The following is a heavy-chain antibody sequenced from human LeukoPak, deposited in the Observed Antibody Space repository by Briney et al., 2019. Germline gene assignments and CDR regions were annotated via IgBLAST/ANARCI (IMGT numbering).Heavy chain of an antibody. CDR2: IYGGDSET. J-gene: IGHJ4*02. V-gene: IGHV5-51*01. Sequence: GESLKISCKGSGYRFNSYWIGWVRQMPGKGLEWMGVIYGGDSETRYSPSFQGHVTISADKSIWTAYLQWSSLKASDTAMYYCARLSEELEAHFDFWGQGTPATVSS. CDR1: GYRFNSYW. CDR3: ARLSEELEAHFDF. D-gene: IGHD6-13*01.